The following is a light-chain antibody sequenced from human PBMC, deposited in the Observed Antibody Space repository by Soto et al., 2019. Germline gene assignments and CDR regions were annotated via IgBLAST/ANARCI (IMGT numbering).Light chain of an antibody. Sequence: QLVLTQPASVSGSPGQSITMSCTGTRNDVGGYNLVSWYQQYPGKAPKLMIYEGTKRPSGVSNRFSGSKSGNTASLTISGLQAEDEADYYCSSYAGSSNSVVFGGGTKLTVL. J-gene: IGLJ2*01. CDR3: SSYAGSSNSVV. CDR2: EGT. V-gene: IGLV2-23*01. CDR1: RNDVGGYNL.